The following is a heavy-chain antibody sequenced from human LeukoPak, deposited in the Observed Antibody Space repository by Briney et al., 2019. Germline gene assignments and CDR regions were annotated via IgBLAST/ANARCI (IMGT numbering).Heavy chain of an antibody. V-gene: IGHV3-11*06. Sequence: GGSLRLSCAASGFTFTDSYMTWVRQAPGKGLEWLSYISGSGGDTNYADPVRGRFTISRDNAKNSLYLQMNSLRVEDTAVYYCARDPRTVRIWGQGTLVTVSS. CDR2: ISGSGGDT. CDR1: GFTFTDSY. J-gene: IGHJ4*02. CDR3: ARDPRTVRI. D-gene: IGHD1-1*01.